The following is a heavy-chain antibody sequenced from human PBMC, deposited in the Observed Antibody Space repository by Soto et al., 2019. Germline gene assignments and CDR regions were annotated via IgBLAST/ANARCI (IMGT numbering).Heavy chain of an antibody. CDR1: GFSLPYIGMS. V-gene: IGHV2-70*01. CDR2: TDDNDHK. D-gene: IGHD1-1*01. Sequence: GSGPPLVNPTQTLTMTCNFSGFSLPYIGMSVTWIRQPPGKALEWLALTDDNDHKYYNSSLRTRLTLSKDTSKYHVVLTMTNMDPLDTGRYFCARMLKGGTSDWNQIDLWGQGTLVTVSS. J-gene: IGHJ5*02. CDR3: ARMLKGGTSDWNQIDL.